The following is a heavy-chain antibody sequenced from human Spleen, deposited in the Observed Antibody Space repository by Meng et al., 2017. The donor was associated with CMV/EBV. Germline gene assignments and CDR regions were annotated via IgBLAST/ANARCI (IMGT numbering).Heavy chain of an antibody. V-gene: IGHV1-2*02. CDR2: INPNSGGT. CDR1: GYTFTGYY. J-gene: IGHJ4*02. Sequence: ASVKVSCKASGYTFTGYYMYWVRQAPGQGLEWMGWINPNSGGTDYAQKFQGRVTMTRDTSISTAYMKLSRLRSDDTAVYYCLGSSGPFDYWGQGTLVTVSS. CDR3: LGSSGPFDY. D-gene: IGHD3-22*01.